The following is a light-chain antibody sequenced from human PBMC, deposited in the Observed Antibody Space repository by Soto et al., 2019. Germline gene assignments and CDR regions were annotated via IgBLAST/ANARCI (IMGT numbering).Light chain of an antibody. J-gene: IGKJ1*01. Sequence: DIQMTQSPSSLPASVGDRITITCRASQSISRYLNWYQHKPGKAPKLLINAASSLERGVPSRFSGGGSGTDFTLNISSLQPDDFATYYCQQNYRATPWTFGQGTKVEVK. CDR1: QSISRY. CDR2: AAS. V-gene: IGKV1-39*01. CDR3: QQNYRATPWT.